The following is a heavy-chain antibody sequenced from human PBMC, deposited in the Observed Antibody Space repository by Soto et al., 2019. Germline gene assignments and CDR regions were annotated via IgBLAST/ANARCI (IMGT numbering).Heavy chain of an antibody. CDR3: ARQRTTVVTQAYFDH. J-gene: IGHJ4*02. V-gene: IGHV4-39*01. Sequence: PSETLSLTCIVSGESISSSSYYWGWIRPPPGKGLEWIGSIYYSGRTYYNPSFKSRVTISTDTSKNQFSLKLSSVTATDTAVYYCARQRTTVVTQAYFDHWGQGALVTVSS. CDR2: IYYSGRT. D-gene: IGHD2-21*02. CDR1: GESISSSSYY.